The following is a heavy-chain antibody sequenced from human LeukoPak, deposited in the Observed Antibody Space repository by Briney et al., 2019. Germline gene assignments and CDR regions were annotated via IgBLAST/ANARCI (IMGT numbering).Heavy chain of an antibody. D-gene: IGHD3-10*01. V-gene: IGHV4-31*03. CDR1: GGSVNTGGSY. CDR3: ARGGSFGSGSLFDS. Sequence: PSQTLSLTCSVSGGSVNTGGSYWSWIRQVPGRGLEWIGYIYYSGYAFYSPSLKSRIVISLDTSKNLFSLKFDSLTAADTATYYCARGGSFGSGSLFDSWGQGTLVTVSS. J-gene: IGHJ4*02. CDR2: IYYSGYA.